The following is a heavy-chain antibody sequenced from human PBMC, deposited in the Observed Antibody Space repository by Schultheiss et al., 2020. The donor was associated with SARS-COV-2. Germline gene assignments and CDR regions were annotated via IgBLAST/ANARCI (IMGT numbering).Heavy chain of an antibody. CDR3: ARVPWIQLGAGYYYGMDV. J-gene: IGHJ6*02. CDR2: ISSSGSTI. Sequence: GESLKISCAASGFTFSSYEMNWVRQAPGKGLEWVSYISSSGSTIYYADSVKGRFTISRDNAKNSLYLQMNSLRAEDTAVYYCARVPWIQLGAGYYYGMDVWGQGTTVTVSS. V-gene: IGHV3-48*03. D-gene: IGHD5-18*01. CDR1: GFTFSSYE.